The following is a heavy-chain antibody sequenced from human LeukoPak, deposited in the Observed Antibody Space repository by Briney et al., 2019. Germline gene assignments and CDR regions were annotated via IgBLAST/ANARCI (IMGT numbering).Heavy chain of an antibody. D-gene: IGHD3-22*01. CDR3: ARVPYYDSSGYDN. J-gene: IGHJ4*02. V-gene: IGHV1-46*01. Sequence: ASVKVSCKASGYTFTSYHIHWVRQAPGQGLEWMGVISPSGGSTTYAQKFQGRVTMTRDTSTSTVYMELGSLTSEDTAVYYCARVPYYDSSGYDNWGQGTLVTVSS. CDR1: GYTFTSYH. CDR2: ISPSGGST.